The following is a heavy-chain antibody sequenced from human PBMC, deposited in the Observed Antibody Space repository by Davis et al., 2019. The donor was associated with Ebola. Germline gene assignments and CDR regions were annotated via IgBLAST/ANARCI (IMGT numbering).Heavy chain of an antibody. CDR1: GGSISSYY. CDR2: IYYSGST. CDR3: ARRGPKVGALDY. V-gene: IGHV4-59*08. J-gene: IGHJ4*02. Sequence: MPSETLSLTCTVSGGSISSYYWSWIRQPPGQGLEWIGYIYYSGSTNYNPSLKSRVTISVDTSKTQFSLKLSSVTAADTAVYYCARRGPKVGALDYWGQGTLVTVSS. D-gene: IGHD1-26*01.